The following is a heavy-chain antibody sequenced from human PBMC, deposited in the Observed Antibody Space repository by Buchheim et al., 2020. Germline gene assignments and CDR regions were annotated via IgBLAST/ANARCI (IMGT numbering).Heavy chain of an antibody. V-gene: IGHV5-51*01. CDR2: IYPGDSAT. D-gene: IGHD5-18*01. CDR1: GYSFTSHW. CDR3: ARWAVSTVMVVFDY. Sequence: EVQLVQSGAEVKKPGESLKISCKSSGYSFTSHWIGWVRQMPEKGLEWMGIIYPGDSATRYSPSFQGQVTISADKSISTAYLQWSRLKASDTAMYFCARWAVSTVMVVFDYWGQGTL. J-gene: IGHJ4*02.